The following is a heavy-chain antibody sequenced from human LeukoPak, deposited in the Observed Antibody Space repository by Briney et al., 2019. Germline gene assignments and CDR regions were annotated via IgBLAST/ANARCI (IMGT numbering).Heavy chain of an antibody. V-gene: IGHV5-51*01. CDR3: ARLGILTGYSFDY. Sequence: GESLKISCKGSGYRFTSHWIGWVRQMPGKGLEWMGIIYPGDSDTRYSPSFQGQVTISADKSISTANLQWSSLKASDTAMYYCARLGILTGYSFDYWGQGTLVTVSS. J-gene: IGHJ4*02. CDR2: IYPGDSDT. D-gene: IGHD3-9*01. CDR1: GYRFTSHW.